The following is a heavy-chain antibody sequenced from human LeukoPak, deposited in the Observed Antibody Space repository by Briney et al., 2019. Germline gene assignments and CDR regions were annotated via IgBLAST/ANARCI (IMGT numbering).Heavy chain of an antibody. J-gene: IGHJ6*02. CDR3: VRGGGCSGSPMRYGTDV. D-gene: IGHD6-19*01. CDR2: ISSSGGNT. CDR1: GFTFSSYS. Sequence: PGRSLRLSCTASGFTFSSYSMSWVRQAPGKGLEWVSSISSSGGNTYYPDSMKGRFTISRDNSKNTMYLQMNSLRAEDTAVYYCVRGGGCSGSPMRYGTDVWGQGTTVTVSS. V-gene: IGHV3-23*01.